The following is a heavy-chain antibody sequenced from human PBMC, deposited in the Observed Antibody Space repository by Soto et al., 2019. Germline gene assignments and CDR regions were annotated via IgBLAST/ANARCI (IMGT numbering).Heavy chain of an antibody. CDR2: ISSSSSYI. Sequence: GGSLRLSCAASGFTFSSYSMNWVRQAPGKGLEWVSSISSSSSYIYYADSVKGRFTISRDNAKNSLYLQMNSLRAEDTAVYYCARDAPRYCSGGSCYSGPFDYWGQGTLVTVSS. J-gene: IGHJ4*02. CDR1: GFTFSSYS. V-gene: IGHV3-21*01. CDR3: ARDAPRYCSGGSCYSGPFDY. D-gene: IGHD2-15*01.